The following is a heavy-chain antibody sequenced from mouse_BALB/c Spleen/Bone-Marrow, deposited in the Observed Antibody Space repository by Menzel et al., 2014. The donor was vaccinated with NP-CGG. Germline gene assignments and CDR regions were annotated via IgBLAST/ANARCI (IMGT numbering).Heavy chain of an antibody. D-gene: IGHD2-10*01. Sequence: EVQLQESGAELVKPGASVKLSCTASGFNIKDTYMHWVKQRPEQGLEWIGRIDPANGNTKYDPKFQGKATITADTSSNTAYLQLSSLTSEDTAVYYCASSAYSWGQGTLVTVSA. J-gene: IGHJ3*01. V-gene: IGHV14-3*02. CDR2: IDPANGNT. CDR3: ASSAYS. CDR1: GFNIKDTY.